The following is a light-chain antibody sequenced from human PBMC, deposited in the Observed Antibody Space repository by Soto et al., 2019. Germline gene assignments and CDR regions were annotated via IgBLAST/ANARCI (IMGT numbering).Light chain of an antibody. CDR3: QQYNDWPPLT. V-gene: IGKV3-15*01. Sequence: ETVMTQSPATLSVSPGERATLSCRASQSVSSNLAWYQQKPGQAPRLLIYGASTRATGIPARFSGSGSGTEVPLTISSLQSEDFAVYYCQQYNDWPPLTFGGGTKVEIK. CDR2: GAS. J-gene: IGKJ4*01. CDR1: QSVSSN.